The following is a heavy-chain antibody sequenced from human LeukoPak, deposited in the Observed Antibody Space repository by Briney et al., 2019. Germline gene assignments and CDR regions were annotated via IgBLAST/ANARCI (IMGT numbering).Heavy chain of an antibody. CDR3: ATKDIVVVPAASLDAFDI. Sequence: GESLKISCKGSGYSFTSYWIGWVRQMPGKGLEWVGIIYPGDSDTRYSPSFQGQVTISADKSISTAYLQWSSLKASDTAMYYCATKDIVVVPAASLDAFDIWGQGTMVTVSS. CDR1: GYSFTSYW. CDR2: IYPGDSDT. J-gene: IGHJ3*02. V-gene: IGHV5-51*01. D-gene: IGHD2-2*01.